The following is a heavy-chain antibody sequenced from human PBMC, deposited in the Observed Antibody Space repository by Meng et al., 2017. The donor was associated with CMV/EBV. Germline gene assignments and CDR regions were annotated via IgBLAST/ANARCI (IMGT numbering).Heavy chain of an antibody. CDR1: GGSVSSGSYY. D-gene: IGHD6-13*01. Sequence: SETLSLTCTVSGGSVSSGSYYWSWNRQPPGKGLEWIGYIYYSGSTNYNPSLKSRVTISVDTSKNQFSLKLSSVTAADTAVYYCARGGKYSSSWLPPSYWGQGTLVTVSS. J-gene: IGHJ4*02. CDR3: ARGGKYSSSWLPPSY. CDR2: IYYSGST. V-gene: IGHV4-61*01.